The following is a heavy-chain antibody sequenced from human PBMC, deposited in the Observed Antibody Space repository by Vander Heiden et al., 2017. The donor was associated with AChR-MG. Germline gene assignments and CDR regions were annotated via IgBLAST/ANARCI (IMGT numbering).Heavy chain of an antibody. CDR1: GCTFSSEA. CDR2: ISGSGGST. V-gene: IGHV3-23*01. D-gene: IGHD6-6*01. CDR3: ANPWIAAP. J-gene: IGHJ5*02. Sequence: EVPLLESGGGLVKPGGSLRLSCAASGCTFSSEARSWVRQAPGKGLEWVSAISGSGGSTYYADSVKGRFTISRDNSKNTLYLQMNSLRAEDTAVYYCANPWIAAPWGQGTLVTVYS.